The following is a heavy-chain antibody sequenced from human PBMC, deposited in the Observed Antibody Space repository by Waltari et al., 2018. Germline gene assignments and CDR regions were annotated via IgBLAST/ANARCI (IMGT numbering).Heavy chain of an antibody. D-gene: IGHD3-3*01. CDR3: ARDHYDFWSGQYYYYYYGMDV. CDR1: GFTFSSYG. CDR2: IWYDGSNK. Sequence: QVQLVESGGGVVQPGRSLRLSCAASGFTFSSYGMHWVRQAPGTGLAWVAVIWYDGSNKYYADSVKGRFTISRDNSKNTLYLQMNSLRAEDTAVYYCARDHYDFWSGQYYYYYYGMDVWGQGTTVTVSS. J-gene: IGHJ6*02. V-gene: IGHV3-33*01.